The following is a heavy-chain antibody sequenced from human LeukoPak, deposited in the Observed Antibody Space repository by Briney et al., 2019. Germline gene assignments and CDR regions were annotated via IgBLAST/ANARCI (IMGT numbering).Heavy chain of an antibody. CDR1: DYSISSGYY. V-gene: IGHV4-38-2*02. CDR3: ARDRASGRAFDI. CDR2: IYYSGNT. J-gene: IGHJ3*02. D-gene: IGHD1-14*01. Sequence: SETLSLTCTVSDYSISSGYYWGWIRQPPGKGLSWIGSIYYSGNTYHNPSLKSRVSMSVDTSKNQFSLKLSSVTAADTAVHYCARDRASGRAFDIWGQGTTVTVSS.